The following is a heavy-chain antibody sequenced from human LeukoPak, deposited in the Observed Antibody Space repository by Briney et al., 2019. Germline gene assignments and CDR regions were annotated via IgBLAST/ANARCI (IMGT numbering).Heavy chain of an antibody. D-gene: IGHD2-15*01. CDR3: AKDVSLGFCSGGSCSVHFDY. CDR2: ISWNSGTI. J-gene: IGHJ4*02. Sequence: PGRSLRLSCAASGFTFDSYAMHWVRQAPGKGLEWVSGISWNSGTIGYVDSVKGRFTISRDNAKNSLYLHMDSLRAEDMALYYCAKDVSLGFCSGGSCSVHFDYWGQGTLVTVSS. CDR1: GFTFDSYA. V-gene: IGHV3-9*03.